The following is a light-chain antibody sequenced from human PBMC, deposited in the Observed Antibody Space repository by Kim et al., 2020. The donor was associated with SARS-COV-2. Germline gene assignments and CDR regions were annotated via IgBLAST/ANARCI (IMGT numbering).Light chain of an antibody. V-gene: IGLV3-1*01. CDR2: QDS. Sequence: SVSPGQTARITCSGDKLGDKYVCWYQQKPGQSPVLVIYQDSKRPSGIPERFSGSNSGNTATLTISGTQAMDEADYYCQAWDSSTAVFGGGTQLTVL. CDR1: KLGDKY. CDR3: QAWDSSTAV. J-gene: IGLJ3*02.